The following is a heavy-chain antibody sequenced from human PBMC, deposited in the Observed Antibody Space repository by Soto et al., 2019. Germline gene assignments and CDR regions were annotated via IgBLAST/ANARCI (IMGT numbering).Heavy chain of an antibody. CDR3: ATDHYCSSTSCYNFEY. V-gene: IGHV3-15*01. CDR2: IRSKSDGGTT. D-gene: IGHD2-2*02. CDR1: GFTFSNVW. Sequence: EVQLVESGGGLVKPGGSLRLSCAASGFTFSNVWMSWVRQAPGKGLEWVGRIRSKSDGGTTDYAAPVKGRFTISRDNSKNTLYLQMNSLKPEHTGVYYCATDHYCSSTSCYNFEYWGQGTLVTVSS. J-gene: IGHJ4*02.